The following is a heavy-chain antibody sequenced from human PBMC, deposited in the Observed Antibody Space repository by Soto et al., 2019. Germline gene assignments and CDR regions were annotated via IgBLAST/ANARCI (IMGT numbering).Heavy chain of an antibody. CDR2: IVVGSGNT. D-gene: IGHD3-10*01. V-gene: IGHV1-58*02. J-gene: IGHJ4*02. CDR3: HYYYGSGSYYPLDY. Sequence: QMQLVQSGPEVKKPGTSVKVSCKASGFTFTSSAMQWVRQARGQRLEWIGWIVVGSGNTNYTQKFQERVTITRDMSTSTADMELSSLRSEDTAVYYCHYYYGSGSYYPLDYWGQGTLVTVSS. CDR1: GFTFTSSA.